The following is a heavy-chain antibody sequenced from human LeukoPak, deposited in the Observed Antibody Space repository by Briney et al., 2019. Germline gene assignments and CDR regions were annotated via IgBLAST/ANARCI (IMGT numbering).Heavy chain of an antibody. CDR3: ARSAVAGTGNFDY. V-gene: IGHV1-18*04. D-gene: IGHD6-19*01. J-gene: IGHJ4*02. Sequence: GASVKVSCKASGYTFTSYYMHWVRQAPGQGLEWVGWISAYNGNTNYAQKLQGRVTMTTDTSTSTAYMELRSLRSDDTAVYYCARSAVAGTGNFDYWGQGTLVTVSS. CDR1: GYTFTSYY. CDR2: ISAYNGNT.